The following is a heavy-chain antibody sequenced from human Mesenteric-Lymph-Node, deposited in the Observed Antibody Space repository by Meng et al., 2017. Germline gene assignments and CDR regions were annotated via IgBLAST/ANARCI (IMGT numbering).Heavy chain of an antibody. V-gene: IGHV3-74*01. Sequence: GESLKISCAASGFTFSYDYMHWVRQAPGKGLQWVSRINSDGSGTSYADSVKGRFTISRDNSKNTLYLQMNSLRDEDTAVYYCARDYWVVTAILETYYFDYWGQGTLVTVSS. J-gene: IGHJ4*02. D-gene: IGHD2-21*02. CDR3: ARDYWVVTAILETYYFDY. CDR2: INSDGSGT. CDR1: GFTFSYDY.